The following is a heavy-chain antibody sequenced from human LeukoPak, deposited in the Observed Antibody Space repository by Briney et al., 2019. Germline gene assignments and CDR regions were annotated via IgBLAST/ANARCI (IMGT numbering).Heavy chain of an antibody. Sequence: PGGSLRLSCAASGFTFSRYAMHWVRQAPGKGLEWVAVISYDGNNKYYADSVKGRFTISRDNSKNTVYLQMNSLRAEDTAVYYCARSKQQLVLGYWGQGTLVTVSS. CDR2: ISYDGNNK. CDR1: GFTFSRYA. V-gene: IGHV3-30-3*01. D-gene: IGHD6-13*01. J-gene: IGHJ4*02. CDR3: ARSKQQLVLGY.